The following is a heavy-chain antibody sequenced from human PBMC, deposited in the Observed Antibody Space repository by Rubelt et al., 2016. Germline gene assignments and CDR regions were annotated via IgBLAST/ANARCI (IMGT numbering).Heavy chain of an antibody. CDR3: ARQFDIVVVPAAISPAFDI. CDR2: ISSSSSYI. Sequence: GRGLEWVSSISSSSSYIYYADSVKGRFTISRDNSKNTLYLQMNSLRAEDTAVYYCARQFDIVVVPAAISPAFDIWGQGTMVTVSS. J-gene: IGHJ3*02. V-gene: IGHV3-21*01. D-gene: IGHD2-2*02.